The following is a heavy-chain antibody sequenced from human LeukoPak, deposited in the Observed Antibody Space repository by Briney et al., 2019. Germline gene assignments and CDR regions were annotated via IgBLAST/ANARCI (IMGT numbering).Heavy chain of an antibody. V-gene: IGHV3-30*18. J-gene: IGHJ4*02. D-gene: IGHD6-6*01. CDR2: ISYDGSNK. CDR1: GFTFSSYG. Sequence: PGGSLRLSCAASGFTFSSYGMHWVRQAPGKGLEWVAVISYDGSNKYYADSVKGRFTISRDNSKNTLYLQMNSLRAEDTVVYYCAKEAEYSSSSDLDYWGQGTLVTVSS. CDR3: AKEAEYSSSSDLDY.